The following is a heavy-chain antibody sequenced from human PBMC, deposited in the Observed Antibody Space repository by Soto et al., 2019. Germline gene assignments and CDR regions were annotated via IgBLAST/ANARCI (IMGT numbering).Heavy chain of an antibody. J-gene: IGHJ4*02. CDR3: ARARSGDRRFDS. CDR1: GGSISSSSYY. Sequence: PSETLSLTCTVSGGSISSSSYYWGWIRQPPGKGLEWIGSIYYGGSTYYNPSLKSRVTISVDTSKNQFSLKLSSVTAADTAVYYCARARSGDRRFDSWGQGALVTVSS. CDR2: IYYGGST. D-gene: IGHD2-21*02. V-gene: IGHV4-39*01.